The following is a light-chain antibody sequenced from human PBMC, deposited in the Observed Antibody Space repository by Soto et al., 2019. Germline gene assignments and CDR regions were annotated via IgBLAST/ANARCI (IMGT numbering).Light chain of an antibody. CDR3: SSCTTSTTLV. V-gene: IGLV2-14*01. Sequence: QSALTQPASVSGSPGQSITISCTGTSSDVGNYDYVSWYQQHPDKAPKLIVYAVSNRPSGVSNRFSGSKSGNTASLTISGLQAEDEADYYCSSCTTSTTLVFGGGTKLTVL. CDR1: SSDVGNYDY. CDR2: AVS. J-gene: IGLJ3*02.